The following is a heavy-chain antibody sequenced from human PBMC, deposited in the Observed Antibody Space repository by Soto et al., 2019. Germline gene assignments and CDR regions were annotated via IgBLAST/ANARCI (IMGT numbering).Heavy chain of an antibody. CDR1: GGSISSYY. CDR3: ARDLGYCSGGSCYPLGYYGMDV. D-gene: IGHD2-15*01. J-gene: IGHJ6*02. V-gene: IGHV4-59*01. CDR2: IYYSGST. Sequence: PSETLSLTCTVSGGSISSYYWSWIRQPPGKGLEWIGYIYYSGSTYYNPSLKSRVTISVDTSKNQFSLKLSSVTAADTAVYYCARDLGYCSGGSCYPLGYYGMDVWGQGTTVTVSS.